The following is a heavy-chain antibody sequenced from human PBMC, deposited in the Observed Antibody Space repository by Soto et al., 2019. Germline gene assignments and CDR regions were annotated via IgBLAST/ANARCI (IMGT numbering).Heavy chain of an antibody. V-gene: IGHV1-69*05. D-gene: IGHD3-22*01. CDR2: IIPIFGTA. Sequence: SLKVSCKASGVTFSSYAISWVRQAPGQGLEWMGGIIPIFGTANYAQQFQGRVIIDRDTSASTAYMELSSLRSEDTAVYYCARGGYFDSSNYLAYWGLGTLVTVSS. CDR1: GVTFSSYA. J-gene: IGHJ4*02. CDR3: ARGGYFDSSNYLAY.